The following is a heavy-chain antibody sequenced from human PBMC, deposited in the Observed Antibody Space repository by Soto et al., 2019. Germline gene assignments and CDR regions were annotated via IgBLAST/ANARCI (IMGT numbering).Heavy chain of an antibody. V-gene: IGHV3-23*01. CDR3: ANEIRPNDY. J-gene: IGHJ4*02. Sequence: EVQLLESGGGVVQPGGSLRLSCAASGLPFSSHAMSWVRQAPGKGLEWVSSISISGGNTYYADSVRGRFTISRDNSKNTLYLHMNSLTAEDTAIYYCANEIRPNDYWGQGTLVTVSS. CDR2: ISISGGNT. CDR1: GLPFSSHA. D-gene: IGHD4-17*01.